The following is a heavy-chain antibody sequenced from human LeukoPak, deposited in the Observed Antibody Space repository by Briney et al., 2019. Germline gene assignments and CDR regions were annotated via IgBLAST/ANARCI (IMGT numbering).Heavy chain of an antibody. CDR3: ARDKSKGGATYLAGWFDP. Sequence: SETLSLTCAVSGYSISSGYYWGWIRQPPGKGLEWIGSIYHSGSTYYNPSLKSRVTISVETSKNQFSLKLSSVTAADTAVYYCARDKSKGGATYLAGWFDPWGQGTLVTVSS. D-gene: IGHD1-26*01. J-gene: IGHJ5*02. CDR1: GYSISSGYY. V-gene: IGHV4-38-2*02. CDR2: IYHSGST.